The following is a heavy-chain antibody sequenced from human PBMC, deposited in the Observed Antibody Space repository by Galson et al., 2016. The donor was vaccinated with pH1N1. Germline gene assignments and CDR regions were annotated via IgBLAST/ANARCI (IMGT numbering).Heavy chain of an antibody. D-gene: IGHD3-3*01. J-gene: IGHJ3*01. CDR2: IYWADDK. V-gene: IGHV2-5*02. Sequence: PALVKPTQTPTLTCTFSGFSVSTSGVGVAWIRQPPGNALEWLALIYWADDKRTSPSLTNRHTITKDISKNQVVLTMTNMDPADTATHYSAHREATLTNALDVWGQGTMVTVSS. CDR3: AHREATLTNALDV. CDR1: GFSVSTSGVG.